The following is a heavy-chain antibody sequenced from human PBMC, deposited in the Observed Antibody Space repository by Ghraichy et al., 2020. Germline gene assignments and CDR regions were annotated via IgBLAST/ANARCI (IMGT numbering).Heavy chain of an antibody. CDR2: VHYNGRT. Sequence: SETLSLTCTVSGDSINNDYWSWLRQPPGKGLEWIAYVHYNGRTNYNHSLKSRATILLDTSKTQFSLTLSSVTAADTAVYYCAGGAGWYNPWGQGTLVTVSS. CDR1: GDSINNDY. CDR3: AGGAGWYNP. V-gene: IGHV4-59*01. J-gene: IGHJ5*02. D-gene: IGHD6-19*01.